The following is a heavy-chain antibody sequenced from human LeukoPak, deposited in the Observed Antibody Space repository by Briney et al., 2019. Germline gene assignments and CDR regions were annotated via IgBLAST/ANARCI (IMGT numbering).Heavy chain of an antibody. CDR1: GFTFSSYS. CDR2: ISSSSSTI. CDR3: AREDVKWELLGAFDY. D-gene: IGHD1-26*01. J-gene: IGHJ4*02. V-gene: IGHV3-48*01. Sequence: PGGSLRLSCAASGFTFSSYSMNWVRQAPGKGLEWVSYISSSSSTIYYADSVKGRFTISRDNAKNSLYLQMNSLRAEDTAVYYCAREDVKWELLGAFDYWGQGTLVTVSS.